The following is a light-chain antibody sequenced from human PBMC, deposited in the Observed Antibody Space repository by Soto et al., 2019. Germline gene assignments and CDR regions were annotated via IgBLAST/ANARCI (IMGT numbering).Light chain of an antibody. V-gene: IGKV1-39*01. J-gene: IGKJ5*01. Sequence: DIQMTQSPSSLSASLGDRVTITCRASQSISSYLNWYQQKPGKAPKLLIYAASSLQSGVPSRFGGSGSGTDFTLTISSLQPEDFATYYCQQSYSTPITFGQGTRLEIK. CDR1: QSISSY. CDR2: AAS. CDR3: QQSYSTPIT.